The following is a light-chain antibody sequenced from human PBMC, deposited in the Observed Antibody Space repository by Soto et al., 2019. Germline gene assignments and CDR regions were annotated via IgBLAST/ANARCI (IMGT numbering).Light chain of an antibody. J-gene: IGKJ4*01. CDR3: QQYNNLPLT. Sequence: DFRMTQSPSSQSASVGDRVTITCQASQDISNSLNWYQQRPGKAPNLLIYDASNLETGVPSRFSGSGSGTHFTLTISSLQPEDIATYHCQQYNNLPLTFGGGTKVDIK. V-gene: IGKV1-33*01. CDR2: DAS. CDR1: QDISNS.